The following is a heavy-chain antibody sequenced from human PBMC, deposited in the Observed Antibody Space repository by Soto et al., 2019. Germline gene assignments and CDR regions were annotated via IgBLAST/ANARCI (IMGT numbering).Heavy chain of an antibody. J-gene: IGHJ4*02. CDR2: IYYNGST. D-gene: IGHD6-13*01. Sequence: WIRQHPGKGLEWVGNIYYNGSTYYSPSLKSRVTLWLDTSKNQFSLRLTSVTAADTAVYYCARYRPSGSWYKFDYWGQGTLVTVYS. CDR3: ARYRPSGSWYKFDY. V-gene: IGHV4-31*02.